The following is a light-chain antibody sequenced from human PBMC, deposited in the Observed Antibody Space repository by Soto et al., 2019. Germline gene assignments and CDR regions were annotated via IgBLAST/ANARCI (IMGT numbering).Light chain of an antibody. CDR2: DVS. Sequence: QSVLAQPAPVSGSPGQSITISCTGTSSDVGRYNYVSWFQQHPGKAPKLMIYDVSNWPSGVSDRFSGSKSGNTASLTISGLPAEDEADYYCSSFTSSSTFVFGTGTKVTVL. V-gene: IGLV2-14*01. CDR1: SSDVGRYNY. CDR3: SSFTSSSTFV. J-gene: IGLJ1*01.